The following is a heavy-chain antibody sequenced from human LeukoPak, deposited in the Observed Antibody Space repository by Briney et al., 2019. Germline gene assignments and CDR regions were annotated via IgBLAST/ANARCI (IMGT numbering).Heavy chain of an antibody. CDR2: ISSSGGVT. D-gene: IGHD6-13*01. Sequence: GGSLRLSCAASGLTFSRHAMSWVRQAPGKGLEWVAGISSSGGVTYYLDSVKGRFTISRDNSKNTLYLQMNSLRAEDTAVYYCAKDHQYSSSQYNWFDPWGQGTLVTVSS. J-gene: IGHJ5*02. CDR1: GLTFSRHA. V-gene: IGHV3-23*01. CDR3: AKDHQYSSSQYNWFDP.